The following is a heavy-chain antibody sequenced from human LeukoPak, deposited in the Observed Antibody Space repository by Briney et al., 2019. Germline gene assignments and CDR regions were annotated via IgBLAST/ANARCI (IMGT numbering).Heavy chain of an antibody. J-gene: IGHJ4*02. D-gene: IGHD2-15*01. CDR2: ISSGGTST. CDR1: GFTFSSYA. V-gene: IGHV3-23*01. Sequence: PGGSLRLSCAASGFTFSSYAMTWVRQAPGKGLEWVSTISSGGTSTYYADSVQGRFTISRGNSRNTLYLQMNSLRAEDTALYYCAKGKGSSSRYSLDYWGQGTLVTVSS. CDR3: AKGKGSSSRYSLDY.